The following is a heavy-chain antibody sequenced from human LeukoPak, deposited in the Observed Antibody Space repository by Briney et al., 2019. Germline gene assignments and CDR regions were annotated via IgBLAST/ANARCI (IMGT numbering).Heavy chain of an antibody. V-gene: IGHV3-21*01. CDR2: IISSSTYI. D-gene: IGHD2-15*01. Sequence: PGGSLRLSCAASGFAFSGYSMNWVRQAPGKGLEWVSSIISSSTYIYYADSVKGRFTISRDNAKNSLYLQMNSLRAEDTAVYYCARDPQYCSGGSCYSFDYWGQGTLVTVSS. CDR3: ARDPQYCSGGSCYSFDY. CDR1: GFAFSGYS. J-gene: IGHJ4*02.